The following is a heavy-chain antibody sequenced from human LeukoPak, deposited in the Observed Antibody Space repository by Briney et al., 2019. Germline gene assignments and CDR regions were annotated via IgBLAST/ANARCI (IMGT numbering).Heavy chain of an antibody. V-gene: IGHV4-59*01. D-gene: IGHD6-13*01. CDR3: ARAPSDSSSWYGWFDP. CDR2: ISYSGST. J-gene: IGHJ5*02. CDR1: GGSISSYY. Sequence: SETLSLTCTVSGGSISSYYWSWIRQPPGKGLEWIGYISYSGSTNYNPSLKSRVTISVDTSKNQFSLKLTSVTAADTAVYYCARAPSDSSSWYGWFDPWGQGTLVTVSS.